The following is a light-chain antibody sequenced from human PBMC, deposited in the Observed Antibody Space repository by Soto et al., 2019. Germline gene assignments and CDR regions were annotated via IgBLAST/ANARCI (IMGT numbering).Light chain of an antibody. J-gene: IGKJ5*01. CDR1: QSVTTY. CDR3: QQRSNWPPSIT. CDR2: DAS. Sequence: EIVLTRSPATLSLSPGERANISCRAIQSVTTYLSWYQQKPGQAPRLLIYDASDRATGIPARFSGSGSGTDFTLTISSLEPEDFAVYYCQQRSNWPPSITFGQGTRLEIK. V-gene: IGKV3-11*01.